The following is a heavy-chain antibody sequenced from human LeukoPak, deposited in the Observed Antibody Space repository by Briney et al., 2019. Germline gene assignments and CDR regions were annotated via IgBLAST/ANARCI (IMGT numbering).Heavy chain of an antibody. J-gene: IGHJ4*02. CDR2: ISSSSSTI. Sequence: GGSLRLSCAASGFTFSSYSMNWVRQAPGKGLEWVSYISSSSSTIYYADSVKGRFTISRDNAKNSLYLQMNSLRAEDTAMYYCARDSLGSYIKGDYWGQGTLVTVSS. D-gene: IGHD1-1*01. CDR3: ARDSLGSYIKGDY. V-gene: IGHV3-48*04. CDR1: GFTFSSYS.